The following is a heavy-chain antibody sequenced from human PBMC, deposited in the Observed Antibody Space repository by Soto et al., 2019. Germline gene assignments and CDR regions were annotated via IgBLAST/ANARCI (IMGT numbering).Heavy chain of an antibody. D-gene: IGHD2-2*01. CDR1: GYTFTSYD. Sequence: ASVKVSCKASGYTFTSYDINWVRQATGQGLEWMGWMNPNSGNTGYAQKFQGRVTMTRNTSISTAYMALSSLRSEDTGVYYCARASRFNRYCSSTSCYDNDYYYYYYMDVWGKGTTVTLSS. CDR3: ARASRFNRYCSSTSCYDNDYYYYYYMDV. J-gene: IGHJ6*03. CDR2: MNPNSGNT. V-gene: IGHV1-8*01.